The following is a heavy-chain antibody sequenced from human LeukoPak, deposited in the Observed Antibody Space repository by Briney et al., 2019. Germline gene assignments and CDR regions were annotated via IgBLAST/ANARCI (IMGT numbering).Heavy chain of an antibody. J-gene: IGHJ4*02. CDR3: AKDTQYSGYDSRTNFDS. CDR2: ISGSGGST. D-gene: IGHD5-12*01. Sequence: GGSLRLSCAASGFTFSSYAMSWVRQAPGKGLEWVSAISGSGGSTYYADSVKGRFTISRDNSKNTLYIQMNSMRAEDTAVYYCAKDTQYSGYDSRTNFDSWGQGTLVTVSS. V-gene: IGHV3-23*01. CDR1: GFTFSSYA.